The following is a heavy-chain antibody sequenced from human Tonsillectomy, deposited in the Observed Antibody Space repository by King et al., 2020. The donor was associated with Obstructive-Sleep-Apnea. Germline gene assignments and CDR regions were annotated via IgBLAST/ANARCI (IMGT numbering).Heavy chain of an antibody. CDR2: TSYDGSNK. CDR1: GFTFSNYA. J-gene: IGHJ1*01. V-gene: IGHV3-30*04. D-gene: IGHD3-22*01. CDR3: ARDMKIRGGFYGGDDYFQH. Sequence: VQLVESGGGVVQPGRSLRLSCAASGFTFSNYAMHWVRQAPGKGLEWVAITSYDGSNKYYADSVKGRFTISRDNSKNTLYLQMNRLRADGTAVYYCARDMKIRGGFYGGDDYFQHWGQGTLVTVSS.